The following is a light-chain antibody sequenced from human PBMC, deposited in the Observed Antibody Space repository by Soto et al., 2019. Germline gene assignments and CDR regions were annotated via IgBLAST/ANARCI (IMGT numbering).Light chain of an antibody. CDR3: LAYGRGGTLL. Sequence: QSALTQPASVSGSPGQSISISCTGTNTDVGGHHYVSWYQQHPGRAPKLVIYELDNRPSNVSARFSGSKRGNTASLTISGLQSEDDADYYCLAYGRGGTLLFGGGTKLTVL. CDR2: ELD. CDR1: NTDVGGHHY. V-gene: IGLV2-14*03. J-gene: IGLJ3*02.